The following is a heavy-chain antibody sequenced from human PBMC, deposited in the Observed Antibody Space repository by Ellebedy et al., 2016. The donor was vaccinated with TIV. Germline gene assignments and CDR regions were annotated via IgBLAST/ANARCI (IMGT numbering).Heavy chain of an antibody. V-gene: IGHV4-34*01. J-gene: IGHJ5*02. CDR1: GGSFSGYY. D-gene: IGHD3-10*01. Sequence: SETLSLXCAVYGGSFSGYYWSWIRQPPGKGLEWIGEINHSGSTNYNPSLKSRVTISVDTSKNQFSLKLSSVTAADTAVYYCARGLLAGAMVRGVIDWFDPWGQGTLVTVSS. CDR2: INHSGST. CDR3: ARGLLAGAMVRGVIDWFDP.